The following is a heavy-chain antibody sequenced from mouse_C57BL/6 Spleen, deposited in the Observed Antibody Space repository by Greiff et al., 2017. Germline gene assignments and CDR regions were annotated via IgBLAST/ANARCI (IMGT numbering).Heavy chain of an antibody. V-gene: IGHV1-61*01. CDR2: IYPSDSET. J-gene: IGHJ2*01. CDR1: GYTFTSYW. CDR3: AREANWDY. D-gene: IGHD4-1*01. Sequence: VQLQQSGAELVRPGSSVKLSCKASGYTFTSYWMDWVKQRPGQGLEWIGNIYPSDSETHYNQKFKDKATLTVDKSSSTAYMQLSSLTSEDSAVYYCAREANWDYWGQGTTLTVSS.